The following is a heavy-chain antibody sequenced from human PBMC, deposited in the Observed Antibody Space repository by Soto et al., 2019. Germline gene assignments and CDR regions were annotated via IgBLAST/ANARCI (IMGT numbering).Heavy chain of an antibody. CDR2: IKQDESEK. Sequence: WWSLRLSCSASVFTFSGYWMAWVRQAPGQGLEWVASIKQDESEKFYVDSVKGRFTISRDNAKKTVYLQMNGLRAEDTAVYYCARDPGPRAAAIRGLGWFDPWGQGTLVTVSS. J-gene: IGHJ5*02. V-gene: IGHV3-7*03. D-gene: IGHD2-2*01. CDR3: ARDPGPRAAAIRGLGWFDP. CDR1: VFTFSGYW.